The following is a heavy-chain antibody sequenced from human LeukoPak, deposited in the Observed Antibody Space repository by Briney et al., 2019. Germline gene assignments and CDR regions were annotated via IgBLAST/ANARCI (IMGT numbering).Heavy chain of an antibody. Sequence: SETLSLTCTVSGGSISNYYWTRIRQPPGKGLEWIGYIYYSGSTNYNPSLKSRVSISVDTSNNQFSLKLNSVTAADTAVYYCARRSTNGPPYYLEYWGQGTPVTVSS. CDR3: ARRSTNGPPYYLEY. V-gene: IGHV4-59*08. CDR1: GGSISNYY. CDR2: IYYSGST. J-gene: IGHJ4*02. D-gene: IGHD1/OR15-1a*01.